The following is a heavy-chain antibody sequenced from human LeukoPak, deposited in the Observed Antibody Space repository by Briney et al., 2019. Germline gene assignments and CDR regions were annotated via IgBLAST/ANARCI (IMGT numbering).Heavy chain of an antibody. Sequence: GGSLRLSCAASGFTFSSYAMSWVRQAPGKGLEWVSAISGSGGSTYYADSVKGRFTISRDNSKNTLYLQMNSLRAEDTAVYYCAKDLLPGLLISLYYFDYWGQGTLVTVSS. CDR3: AKDLLPGLLISLYYFDY. D-gene: IGHD3-16*01. CDR2: ISGSGGST. V-gene: IGHV3-23*01. CDR1: GFTFSSYA. J-gene: IGHJ4*02.